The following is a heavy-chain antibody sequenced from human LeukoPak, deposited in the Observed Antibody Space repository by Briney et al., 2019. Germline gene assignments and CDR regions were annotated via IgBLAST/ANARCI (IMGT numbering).Heavy chain of an antibody. Sequence: GRSLRLPCAASGFTFSSYGMHWVRQAPGKGLEWVAVVWSDGSNKYYTDSVKGRSTISRDNSKNTLYLQMNSLRAEDTAVYYCAGGLGYARTYWGQGTLVTVSS. D-gene: IGHD2-2*01. CDR2: VWSDGSNK. CDR3: AGGLGYARTY. J-gene: IGHJ4*02. V-gene: IGHV3-33*01. CDR1: GFTFSSYG.